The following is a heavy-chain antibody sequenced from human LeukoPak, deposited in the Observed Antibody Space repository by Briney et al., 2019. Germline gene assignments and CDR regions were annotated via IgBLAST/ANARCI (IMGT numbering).Heavy chain of an antibody. CDR1: GYTFTSYD. D-gene: IGHD6-19*01. V-gene: IGHV1-8*01. Sequence: GASVKVSCKASGYTFTSYDINWVRQATGQGLEWVGWMNPNSGNTGYAQKFQGRVTMTRNTSISTAYMELSSLRSEDTAVYYCARGSGVYSSGWYDWFDPWGQGTLVTVSS. CDR2: MNPNSGNT. J-gene: IGHJ5*02. CDR3: ARGSGVYSSGWYDWFDP.